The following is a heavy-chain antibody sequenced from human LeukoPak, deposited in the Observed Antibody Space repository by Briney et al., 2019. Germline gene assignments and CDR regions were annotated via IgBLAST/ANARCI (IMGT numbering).Heavy chain of an antibody. CDR1: GFTLSTFW. Sequence: GGSLRLSCEASGFTLSTFWMSWVRQAPGKGLEWVANIKQDGSEKHYVDSVKGRLTISRDNAKNSLYLQMNSLRAEDTAVYYCARPRWLQFGPHDSWGQGSLVTVSS. D-gene: IGHD4-4*01. J-gene: IGHJ4*02. CDR2: IKQDGSEK. CDR3: ARPRWLQFGPHDS. V-gene: IGHV3-7*01.